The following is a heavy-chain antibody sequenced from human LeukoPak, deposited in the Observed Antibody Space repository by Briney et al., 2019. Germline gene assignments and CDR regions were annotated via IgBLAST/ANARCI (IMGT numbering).Heavy chain of an antibody. CDR3: AKDGGLWVSAHWGDS. CDR1: GFTFSSYT. V-gene: IGHV3-23*01. Sequence: GGSLRLSCAASGFTFSSYTMSWVRQAPGRGLEWVSTITTSDGNTYYADSVKGRFTVSRDNSKNTLFLQMNSLRAEDTAVYYCAKDGGLWVSAHWGDSWGRGTLVTVSS. J-gene: IGHJ4*02. D-gene: IGHD7-27*01. CDR2: ITTSDGNT.